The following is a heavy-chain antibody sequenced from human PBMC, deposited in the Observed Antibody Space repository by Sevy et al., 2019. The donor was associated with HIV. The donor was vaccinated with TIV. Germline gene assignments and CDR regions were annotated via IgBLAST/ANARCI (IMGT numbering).Heavy chain of an antibody. Sequence: GGSLRLSCAASGFTVSSYAMHWVRQAPGKGLEWVAVISYDGSNKYYADSVKGRFTISRDNSKNTLYLQMNSLRAEDTAVYYCAREYCSGGSCYFKGYYYYYMDVWGKGTTVTVSS. CDR2: ISYDGSNK. V-gene: IGHV3-30-3*01. J-gene: IGHJ6*03. D-gene: IGHD2-15*01. CDR3: AREYCSGGSCYFKGYYYYYMDV. CDR1: GFTVSSYA.